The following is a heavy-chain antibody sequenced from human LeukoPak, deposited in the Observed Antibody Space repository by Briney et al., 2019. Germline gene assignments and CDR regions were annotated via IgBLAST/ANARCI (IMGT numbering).Heavy chain of an antibody. CDR1: GFTFSDYY. V-gene: IGHV3-11*06. CDR2: ISSSSSYI. CDR3: ARDLRDGYNTPGEGGYYYGMDV. J-gene: IGHJ6*02. Sequence: PGGSLRLSCAASGFTFSDYYMSWIRQAPGKGLEWVSSISSSSSYIYYADSVKGRFTISRDNAKNSLYLQMNSLRAEDTAVYYCARDLRDGYNTPGEGGYYYGMDVWGQGTTVTVSS. D-gene: IGHD5-24*01.